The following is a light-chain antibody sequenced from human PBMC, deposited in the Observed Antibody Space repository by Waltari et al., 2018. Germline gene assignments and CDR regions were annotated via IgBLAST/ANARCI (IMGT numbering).Light chain of an antibody. Sequence: QSALTQPASVSGSPGQSITISCSGVGSAVGASDSVSWHQHHPGKPPQVIIYDVTNRPSGVSDRFSASESANTASLTISRLQPEDEADYFCSSQTLDGLVLFGGGTRLTVL. CDR1: GSAVGASDS. J-gene: IGLJ2*01. CDR3: SSQTLDGLVL. CDR2: DVT. V-gene: IGLV2-14*03.